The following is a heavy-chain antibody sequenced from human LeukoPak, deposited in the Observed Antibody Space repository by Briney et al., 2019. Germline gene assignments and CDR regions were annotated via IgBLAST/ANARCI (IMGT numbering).Heavy chain of an antibody. CDR3: AKGMTIFGVVITGFDY. CDR2: TIGSGGST. D-gene: IGHD3-3*01. J-gene: IGHJ4*02. CDR1: GFSFSIFA. Sequence: GGSLRLSCAASGFSFSIFAMGWVRPAHGGGGGWVSATIGSGGSTYYADSVKGRFTISRDNSKNTLYLQMSSLRAEDTAVYYCAKGMTIFGVVITGFDYRGQGTLVTVSS. V-gene: IGHV3-23*01.